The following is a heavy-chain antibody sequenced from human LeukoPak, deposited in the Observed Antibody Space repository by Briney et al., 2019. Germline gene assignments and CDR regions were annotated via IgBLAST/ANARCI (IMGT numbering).Heavy chain of an antibody. D-gene: IGHD5-24*01. CDR3: ARQSVEMATRGNWFDP. J-gene: IGHJ5*02. CDR2: INPNSGGT. CDR1: GYTFTGYY. Sequence: ASVKVSCKASGYTFTGYYMHWVRQAPGQGLEWMGWINPNSGGTNYAQKFQGRVTMTRDTSISTAYMELSRLRSDDTAVYYCARQSVEMATRGNWFDPWGHGTLVTVSS. V-gene: IGHV1-2*02.